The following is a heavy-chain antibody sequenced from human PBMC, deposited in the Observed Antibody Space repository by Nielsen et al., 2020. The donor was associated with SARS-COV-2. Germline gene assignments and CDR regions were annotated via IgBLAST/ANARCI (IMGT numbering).Heavy chain of an antibody. CDR1: GGSISSYY. CDR3: ARQGYYDSSGYYDDIDY. Sequence: SETLSLTCTVSGGSISSYYWSWIRQPPGKGLEWIGYIYYSGSTNYNPSLKSRVTISVDTSKNQFSLKLSSVTAADTAVYYCARQGYYDSSGYYDDIDYWGQGTLVTVSS. J-gene: IGHJ4*02. V-gene: IGHV4-59*08. CDR2: IYYSGST. D-gene: IGHD3-22*01.